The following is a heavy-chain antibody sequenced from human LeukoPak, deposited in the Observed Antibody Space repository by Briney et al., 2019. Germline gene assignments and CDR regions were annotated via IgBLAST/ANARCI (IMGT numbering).Heavy chain of an antibody. J-gene: IGHJ5*02. D-gene: IGHD5-12*01. CDR2: IYPADSDT. CDR1: GYSFTSYS. CDR3: ARRAPVASSFDP. V-gene: IGHV5-51*01. Sequence: GESLKISCKGSGYSFTSYSIGWVRQMPGKGLEWMGIIYPADSDTRYSPSFQGQVTISVDKSISTAYLQWSSLKASDTAIYYCARRAPVASSFDPWGQGTLVSASS.